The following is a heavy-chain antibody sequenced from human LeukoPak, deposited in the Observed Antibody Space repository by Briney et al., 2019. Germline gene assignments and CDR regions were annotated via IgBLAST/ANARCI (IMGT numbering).Heavy chain of an antibody. J-gene: IGHJ4*02. Sequence: GGSLRLSCAASGFPFSDYDMSWIRQAPGKGLEWVSYISSSDSRIYYTDSVKDRYTISRDNTKNSLYLQMHSLRVEDTAVYYCARENYYGSGSSPGEFDYWGQGTLVTVSS. V-gene: IGHV3-11*01. CDR1: GFPFSDYD. D-gene: IGHD3-10*01. CDR3: ARENYYGSGSSPGEFDY. CDR2: ISSSDSRI.